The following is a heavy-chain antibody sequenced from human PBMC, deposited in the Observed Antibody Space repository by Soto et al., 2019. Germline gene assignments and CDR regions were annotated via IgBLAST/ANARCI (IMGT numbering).Heavy chain of an antibody. CDR3: ARDLSGDYGALDT. V-gene: IGHV3-33*01. CDR1: GFTFSSYG. D-gene: IGHD4-17*01. CDR2: IWYDGSNK. Sequence: PGGSLRLSSAPSGFTFSSYGMHWARQAPGKGLEWVAVIWYDGSNKVYADSVKGRFTISRDNSKNTLYLQMNSLRAEDTAVYYCARDLSGDYGALDTWGQGTMVTVSS. J-gene: IGHJ3*02.